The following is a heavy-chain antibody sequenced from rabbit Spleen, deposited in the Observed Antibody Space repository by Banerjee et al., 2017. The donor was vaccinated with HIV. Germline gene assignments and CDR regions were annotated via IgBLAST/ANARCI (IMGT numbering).Heavy chain of an antibody. J-gene: IGHJ6*01. D-gene: IGHD1-1*01. CDR2: INAVTGKA. CDR1: GFSFSTKAV. CDR3: ARDTSSSFSSYGMDL. Sequence: QEQLVESGGGLVKPEGSLKLSCTASGFSFSTKAVMCWVRQAPGKGLGWIACINAVTGKAVYASWAKGRFTFSKTSSTTVTLQMTSLTAADTATYFCARDTSSSFSSYGMDLWGQGTLVTVS. V-gene: IGHV1S45*01.